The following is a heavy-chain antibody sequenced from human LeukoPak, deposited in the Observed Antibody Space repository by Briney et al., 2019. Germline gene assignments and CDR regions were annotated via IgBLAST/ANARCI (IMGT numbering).Heavy chain of an antibody. CDR3: ASGRSAAITVSSDY. V-gene: IGHV3-21*01. D-gene: IGHD2-2*01. CDR1: GFTFSSYS. Sequence: PGGSLRLSCAASGFTFSSYSMNWVRQAPGKGLEWVSSISSSSSYIYYADSVKGRFTISRDNAKNSLYLQMNSLRAEDTAVYYCASGRSAAITVSSDYWGQGTLVTVFS. CDR2: ISSSSSYI. J-gene: IGHJ4*02.